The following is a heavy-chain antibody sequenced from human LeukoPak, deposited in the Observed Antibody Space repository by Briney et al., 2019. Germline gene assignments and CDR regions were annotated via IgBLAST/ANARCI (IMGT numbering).Heavy chain of an antibody. CDR2: ISSSGSTI. CDR1: GFTFSSYE. CDR3: ARTGGGYCSSTSCYKSYYYYMDV. Sequence: GGSLRLSCAASGFTFSSYEMNWVRQAPGKGLEWVSYISSSGSTIYYADSVKGRFTISRDNSKNTLYLQMNSLRAEDTAVYYCARTGGGYCSSTSCYKSYYYYMDVWGKGTTVTVSS. V-gene: IGHV3-48*03. D-gene: IGHD2-2*02. J-gene: IGHJ6*03.